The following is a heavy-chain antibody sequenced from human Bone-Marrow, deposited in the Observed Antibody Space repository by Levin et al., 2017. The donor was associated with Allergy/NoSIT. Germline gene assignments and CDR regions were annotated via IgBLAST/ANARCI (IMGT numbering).Heavy chain of an antibody. CDR2: IYDSGSS. D-gene: IGHD3-9*01. CDR1: GGSITSGSYY. Sequence: PSETLSLTCTVPGGSITSGSYYWGWIRQPPGKGLEWIGSIYDSGSSFYSPSLKSRVTISVDMSKNQFSLKLSSVTAADTAVYYCARHHADFLSGYSYCFAYWGQGILVTVSS. J-gene: IGHJ4*02. V-gene: IGHV4-39*01. CDR3: ARHHADFLSGYSYCFAY.